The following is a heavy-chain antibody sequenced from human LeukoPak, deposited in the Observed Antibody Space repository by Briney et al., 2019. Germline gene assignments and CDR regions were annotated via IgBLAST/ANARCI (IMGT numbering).Heavy chain of an antibody. J-gene: IGHJ4*02. D-gene: IGHD6-19*01. Sequence: GGSLRLSCAASGFTFSSYAMSWVRQAPGKGLEWVSGTSGSGRSIHYADSVRGRFTISRDNSKNTLYLQMNSLRADDTAVYYCAKDMNSWRDGSGLGDYFDYWGQGTLVTVSS. CDR3: AKDMNSWRDGSGLGDYFDY. CDR2: TSGSGRSI. CDR1: GFTFSSYA. V-gene: IGHV3-23*01.